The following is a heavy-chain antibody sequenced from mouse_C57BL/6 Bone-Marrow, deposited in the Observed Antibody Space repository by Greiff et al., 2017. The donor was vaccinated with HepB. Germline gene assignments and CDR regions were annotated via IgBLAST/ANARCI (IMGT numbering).Heavy chain of an antibody. D-gene: IGHD1-1*01. CDR1: GFNIKDDY. V-gene: IGHV14-4*01. Sequence: LQQSGAELVRPGASVKLSCTASGFNIKDDYMHWVKQRPEQGLEWIGWIDPENGDTEYASKFQGKATITADTSSNTAYLQLSSLTSEDTAVYYCTTDGSSSAWFAYWGQGTLVTVSA. CDR2: IDPENGDT. CDR3: TTDGSSSAWFAY. J-gene: IGHJ3*01.